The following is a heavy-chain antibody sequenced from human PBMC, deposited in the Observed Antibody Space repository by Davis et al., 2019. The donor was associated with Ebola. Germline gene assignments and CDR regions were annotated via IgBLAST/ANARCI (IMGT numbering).Heavy chain of an antibody. D-gene: IGHD6-13*01. J-gene: IGHJ3*02. CDR1: GFTFSSYA. CDR3: ASHSSSWYAAFDI. Sequence: GSLRLSCAASGFTFSSYAMHWVRQAPGKGLEWVAVISYDGSNKYYADSVKGRFTISRDNSKNTLYLQMNSLRAEDTAVYYCASHSSSWYAAFDIWGQGTMVTVSS. CDR2: ISYDGSNK. V-gene: IGHV3-30-3*01.